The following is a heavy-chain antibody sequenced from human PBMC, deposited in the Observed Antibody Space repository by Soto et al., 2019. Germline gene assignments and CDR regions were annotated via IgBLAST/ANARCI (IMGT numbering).Heavy chain of an antibody. D-gene: IGHD1-1*01. J-gene: IGHJ6*02. CDR2: IIPIFGTA. CDR1: GGTFSSYA. CDR3: ARDGVQQEHRFYYYYGMDV. Sequence: APVKVSCKASGGTFSSYAISWVRQAPGQGLEWMGGIIPIFGTANYAQKFQGRVTITADESTSTAYMELSSLRSEDTAVYYCARDGVQQEHRFYYYYGMDVWGQGTTVTVSS. V-gene: IGHV1-69*13.